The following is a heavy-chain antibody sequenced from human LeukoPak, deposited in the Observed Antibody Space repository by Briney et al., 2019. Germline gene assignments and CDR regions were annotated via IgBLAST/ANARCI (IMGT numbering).Heavy chain of an antibody. V-gene: IGHV7-4-1*02. Sequence: ASVKVSCKASGYTFTNYAINWVRPAPGQGLEWMGWINTHTGNPTYAQGFTGRFVFSLDTSVSTAYLQISSLKAEDTGVYYCARIYHYYFSGTFDPWGQGTLVTVSS. D-gene: IGHD3-10*01. CDR2: INTHTGNP. CDR1: GYTFTNYA. J-gene: IGHJ5*02. CDR3: ARIYHYYFSGTFDP.